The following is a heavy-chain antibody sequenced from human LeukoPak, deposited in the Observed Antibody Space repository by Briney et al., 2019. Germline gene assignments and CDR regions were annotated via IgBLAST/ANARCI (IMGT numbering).Heavy chain of an antibody. CDR3: AKDLPAAYFDY. CDR2: IRYDGSPK. D-gene: IGHD2-2*01. V-gene: IGHV3-30*02. CDR1: GFTFSSYG. J-gene: IGHJ4*02. Sequence: GGSLRLSCAASGFTFSSYGMHWVRQAPGKGLEWVAFIRYDGSPKYYADSVKGRFTISRDNSKNTLYLQMNSLRVEDTAVYYCAKDLPAAYFDYWGQGTLVTVSS.